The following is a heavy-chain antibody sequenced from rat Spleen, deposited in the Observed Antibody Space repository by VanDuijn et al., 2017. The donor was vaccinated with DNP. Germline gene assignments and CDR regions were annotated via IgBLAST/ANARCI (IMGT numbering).Heavy chain of an antibody. CDR2: ITSSGGDS. CDR1: GFIFNDYG. D-gene: IGHD1-2*01. CDR3: ATDYYSSYIYPSYYAMDA. Sequence: EVQLVESGGGLVQPGNSLKLSCAASGFIFNDYGMAWTRQVPGKGLEWVASITSSGGDSYYPDSVKGRFTISRDNAKNTLYLQMDSLRSEDTATYYCATDYYSSYIYPSYYAMDAWGQGTSVTVSS. J-gene: IGHJ4*01. V-gene: IGHV5S23*01.